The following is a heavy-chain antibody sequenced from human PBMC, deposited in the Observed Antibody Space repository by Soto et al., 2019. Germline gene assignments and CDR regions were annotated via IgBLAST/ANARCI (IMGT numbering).Heavy chain of an antibody. D-gene: IGHD6-19*01. CDR3: AHRPGGSGFRYYFDY. CDR2: IYWNDDD. V-gene: IGHV2-5*01. Sequence: SGPTLVNPTQTLTLTCSFSGLSLTSSGVGVGWFRQPPGKALEWLGLIYWNDDDRYRASLHSRLTITKDTSKNQVVLTMTNMDPDDTATYYCAHRPGGSGFRYYFDYWGQGTLVTVSS. J-gene: IGHJ4*02. CDR1: GLSLTSSGVG.